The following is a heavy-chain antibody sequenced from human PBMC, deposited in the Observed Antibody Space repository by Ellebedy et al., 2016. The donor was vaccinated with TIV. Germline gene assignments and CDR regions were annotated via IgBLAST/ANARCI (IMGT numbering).Heavy chain of an antibody. CDR2: ISRSRRYI. J-gene: IGHJ4*02. D-gene: IGHD3-9*01. CDR3: ARGALSSGDDILTGYDY. V-gene: IGHV3-21*01. CDR1: GFTFSSYS. Sequence: PGESLKISCPASGFTFSSYSMNWVRQAPGNGLEWVSSISRSRRYIYYADSLKGRFTIPRDNAKNSLYLQVNSLRAEDTAVYYCARGALSSGDDILTGYDYWGQGTLVTVSS.